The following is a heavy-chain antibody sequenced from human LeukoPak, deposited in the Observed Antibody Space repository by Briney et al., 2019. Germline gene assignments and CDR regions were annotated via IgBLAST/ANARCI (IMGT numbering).Heavy chain of an antibody. CDR1: GFIFSSYW. J-gene: IGHJ4*02. CDR2: IKSKTDGGTT. CDR3: TTNLGWQWLRWDYFDY. V-gene: IGHV3-15*01. Sequence: TSGGCLRLSCAASGFIFSSYWMTWVRQAPGKGLKWVGRIKSKTDGGTTDYAAPVKGRFTISRDDSKNTLYLQMNSLKTEDTAVYYCTTNLGWQWLRWDYFDYWGQGTLVTVSS. D-gene: IGHD3-22*01.